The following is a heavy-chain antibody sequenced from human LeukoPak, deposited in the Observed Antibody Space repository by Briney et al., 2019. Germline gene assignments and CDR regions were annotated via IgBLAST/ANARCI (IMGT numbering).Heavy chain of an antibody. V-gene: IGHV4-59*01. J-gene: IGHJ4*02. CDR3: ARVEVAGTLQLDY. D-gene: IGHD6-19*01. CDR1: GGAISIYY. CDR2: IYYRWST. Sequence: SETLSLTCTVSGGAISIYYWSWIRQPPVKVLECMGYIYYRWSTNYNPSLKCRVTISVDTSKNQFSLKLSSVTAADTAVYYCARVEVAGTLQLDYWGQGTLVTVSS.